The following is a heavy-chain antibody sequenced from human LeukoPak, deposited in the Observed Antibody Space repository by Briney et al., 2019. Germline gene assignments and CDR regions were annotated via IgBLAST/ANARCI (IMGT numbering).Heavy chain of an antibody. CDR3: ARFTRGYSYGYNY. Sequence: GGSLRLSCAASGFTFSSYWMSWVRQAPGKGLEWVANIKQDGSEKYYVDSVKGRFTISRDNAKNSLYLRINSLRAEDTAVYYCARFTRGYSYGYNYWGQGTLVTVSS. J-gene: IGHJ4*02. D-gene: IGHD5-18*01. CDR1: GFTFSSYW. V-gene: IGHV3-7*01. CDR2: IKQDGSEK.